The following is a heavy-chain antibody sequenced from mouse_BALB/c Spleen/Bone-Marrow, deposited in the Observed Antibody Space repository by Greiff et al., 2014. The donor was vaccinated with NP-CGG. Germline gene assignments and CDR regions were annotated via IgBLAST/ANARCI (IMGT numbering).Heavy chain of an antibody. CDR3: AREVLRDYFDY. Sequence: EVHLVESGGGLVKPGGSLKLSCAASGFAFSSYDMSWVRQTPEKRLEWVAYISRGGGSTYYPDTVKGRFTISRDNARNTLYLQMSSLKSEDTAMYYCAREVLRDYFDYWGQGTTLTVSS. CDR2: ISRGGGST. V-gene: IGHV5-12-1*01. CDR1: GFAFSSYD. D-gene: IGHD1-1*01. J-gene: IGHJ2*01.